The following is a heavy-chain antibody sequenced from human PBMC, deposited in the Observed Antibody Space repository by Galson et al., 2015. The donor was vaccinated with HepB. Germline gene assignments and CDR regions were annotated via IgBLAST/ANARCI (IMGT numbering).Heavy chain of an antibody. J-gene: IGHJ2*01. D-gene: IGHD6-19*01. CDR2: ISYDGSNK. V-gene: IGHV3-30-3*01. CDR3: ARSGQGLVANWYFDL. Sequence: SLRLSCAASGFTFSSYAMHWVRQAPGKGLEWVAVISYDGSNKYYADSVKGRFTISRDNSKNTLYLQMNSLRAEDTAVYYCARSGQGLVANWYFDLWGRGTLVTVSS. CDR1: GFTFSSYA.